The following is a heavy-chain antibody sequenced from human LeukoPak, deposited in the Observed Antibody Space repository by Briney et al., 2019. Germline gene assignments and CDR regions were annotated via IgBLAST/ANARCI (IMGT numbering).Heavy chain of an antibody. CDR2: IYYSGST. D-gene: IGHD3-9*01. Sequence: SETLSLACTVSGGSISSSSYYWGWIRQPPGKGLEWIGSIYYSGSTYYNPSLKSRVTISVDTSKNQFSLKLSSVTAADTAVYYCARLLHYDILTGYRLDAFDIWGQGTMVTVSS. CDR1: GGSISSSSYY. CDR3: ARLLHYDILTGYRLDAFDI. V-gene: IGHV4-39*07. J-gene: IGHJ3*02.